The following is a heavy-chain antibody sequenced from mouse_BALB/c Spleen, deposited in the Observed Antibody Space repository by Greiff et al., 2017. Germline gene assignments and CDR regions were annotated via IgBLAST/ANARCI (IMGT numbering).Heavy chain of an antibody. V-gene: IGHV5-6-3*01. CDR3: ARERGGYYYGSSWYFDV. J-gene: IGHJ1*01. CDR2: INSNGGST. D-gene: IGHD1-1*01. CDR1: GFTFSSYG. Sequence: EVQGVESGGGLVQPGGSLKLSCAASGFTFSSYGMSWVRQTPDKRLELVATINSNGGSTYYPDSVKGRFTISRDNAKNTLYLQMSSLKSEDTAMYYCARERGGYYYGSSWYFDVWGAGTTVTVSS.